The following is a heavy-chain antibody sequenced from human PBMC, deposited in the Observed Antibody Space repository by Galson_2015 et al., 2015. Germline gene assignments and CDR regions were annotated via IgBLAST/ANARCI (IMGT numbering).Heavy chain of an antibody. Sequence: SLRLSCAASGFTFSSYGMHWVRQAPGKGLGWVAVISYDGSNKYYADSVKGRFTISRDNSKNTLYLQMNSLRAEDTAVCYCAKGHYDFWSGSPNLYGMDVWGQGTTVTVSS. CDR3: AKGHYDFWSGSPNLYGMDV. V-gene: IGHV3-30*18. CDR2: ISYDGSNK. CDR1: GFTFSSYG. D-gene: IGHD3-3*01. J-gene: IGHJ6*02.